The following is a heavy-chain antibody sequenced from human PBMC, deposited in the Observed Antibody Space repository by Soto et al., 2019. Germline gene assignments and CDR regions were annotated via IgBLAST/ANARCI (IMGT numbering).Heavy chain of an antibody. V-gene: IGHV4-30-4*01. J-gene: IGHJ4*02. CDR3: ATMGTPATGLYFFDY. Sequence: SETLSLTCTVSGGSISSGNYYWSWIRQPTGKGLEWIGFISYSGTTHYSTSLKSRLSISVDTSKSQFSLNLGFVTAADTAVYYCATMGTPATGLYFFDYWGQGSLVTVSS. CDR2: ISYSGTT. CDR1: GGSISSGNYY. D-gene: IGHD2-15*01.